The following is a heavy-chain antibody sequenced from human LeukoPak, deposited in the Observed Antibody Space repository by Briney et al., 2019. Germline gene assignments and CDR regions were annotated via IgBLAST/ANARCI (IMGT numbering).Heavy chain of an antibody. Sequence: KTSETLSLTCTVSGVSISSSNSYWGWIRQPPGKGLEWIGSIYYSGNTYYNASLKSQVSISIDTSKNQFSLRLISVTAADTAVYYCARQTGSGLFILPGGQGTLVTVSS. CDR1: GVSISSSNSY. J-gene: IGHJ4*02. D-gene: IGHD3/OR15-3a*01. V-gene: IGHV4-39*01. CDR2: IYYSGNT. CDR3: ARQTGSGLFILP.